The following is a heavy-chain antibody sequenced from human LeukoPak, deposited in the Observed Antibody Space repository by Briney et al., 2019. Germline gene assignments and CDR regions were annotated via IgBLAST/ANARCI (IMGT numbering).Heavy chain of an antibody. CDR3: ARDLVKKGFGYAREDAFDI. V-gene: IGHV3-21*01. D-gene: IGHD3-16*01. CDR1: GFTFSSYS. Sequence: GGSLRLSCAASGFTFSSYSMNWVRQAPGKGLEWVSSISSSSSYIYYADSVKGRFTISRDNAKNSLYLQMNSLRAEDTAVYYCARDLVKKGFGYAREDAFDIWGQGTMVTVSS. J-gene: IGHJ3*02. CDR2: ISSSSSYI.